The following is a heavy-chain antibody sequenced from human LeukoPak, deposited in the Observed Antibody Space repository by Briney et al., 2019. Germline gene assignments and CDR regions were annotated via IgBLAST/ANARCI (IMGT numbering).Heavy chain of an antibody. D-gene: IGHD6-13*01. CDR1: GFTFDDYA. J-gene: IGHJ2*01. CDR3: ARAAYSSTWYSRYFDL. V-gene: IGHV3-9*01. Sequence: GGSLRLSCAASGFTFDDYAMHWVRQAPGKGLEWVSGINWNGGNIGYADSVKGRFTVSRENAKNSLYLQMNSLRAGDTAVYYCARAAYSSTWYSRYFDLWGRGTLVTVSS. CDR2: INWNGGNI.